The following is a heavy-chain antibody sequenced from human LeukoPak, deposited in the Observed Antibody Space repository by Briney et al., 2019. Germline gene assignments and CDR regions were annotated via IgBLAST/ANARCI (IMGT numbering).Heavy chain of an antibody. CDR3: VRAVSGTLGGAFDI. V-gene: IGHV1-2*02. D-gene: IGHD1-7*01. CDR1: GYTFIDYF. CDR2: INPNSGVT. Sequence: ASVRVSCKASGYTFIDYFIHWMRQTPGQGLEWLGWINPNSGVTRYAQKFQDRVTMTRDTAAYMELSSLKSDDTAVYYCVRAVSGTLGGAFDIWGQGTAVTVSS. J-gene: IGHJ3*02.